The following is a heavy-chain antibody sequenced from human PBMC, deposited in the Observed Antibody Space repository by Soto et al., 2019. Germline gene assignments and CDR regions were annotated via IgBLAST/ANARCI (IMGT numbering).Heavy chain of an antibody. D-gene: IGHD3-10*01. J-gene: IGHJ5*02. Sequence: SETLSLTCTVTGDFIRNGDYHWTWVRQSPGKGLEWIGYIYYSGNTYYNPSLKSRVAMSIDTSKNQFSLRLTSVTAADTAVYYCARDRSGNWFDPWGQGIQVTVSS. CDR1: GDFIRNGDYH. V-gene: IGHV4-30-4*08. CDR3: ARDRSGNWFDP. CDR2: IYYSGNT.